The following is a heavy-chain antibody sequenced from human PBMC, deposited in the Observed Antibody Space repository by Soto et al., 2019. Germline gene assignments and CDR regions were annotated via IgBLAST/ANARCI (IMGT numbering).Heavy chain of an antibody. D-gene: IGHD6-19*01. CDR1: GGSISSSSYY. CDR2: IYYSGST. Sequence: SETLSLTCTVSGGSISSSSYYWGWIRQPPGKGLEWTGSIYYSGSTYYNPSLKSRVTISVDTSKNQFSLKLSSVTAADTAVYYCARTRAVWFDPWDQGTLVNVS. J-gene: IGHJ5*02. CDR3: ARTRAVWFDP. V-gene: IGHV4-39*01.